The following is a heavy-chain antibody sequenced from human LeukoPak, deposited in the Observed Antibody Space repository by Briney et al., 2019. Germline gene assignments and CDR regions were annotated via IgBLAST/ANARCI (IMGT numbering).Heavy chain of an antibody. V-gene: IGHV3-74*01. Sequence: GGSLRLSCAASGFTFSSYAMSWVRQAPGKGLVWVSRINSDGSSTSYADSVKGRFTISRDNAKNTLYLQMNSLRAEDTAVYYCARVRESDDYGALFDYWGQGTLVTVSS. CDR1: GFTFSSYA. J-gene: IGHJ4*02. CDR3: ARVRESDDYGALFDY. D-gene: IGHD4-17*01. CDR2: INSDGSST.